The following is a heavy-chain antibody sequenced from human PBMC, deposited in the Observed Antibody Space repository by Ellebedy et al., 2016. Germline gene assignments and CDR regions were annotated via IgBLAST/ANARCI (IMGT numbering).Heavy chain of an antibody. CDR3: VRGFDIFDY. CDR1: GFTFSSYS. V-gene: IGHV3-48*01. J-gene: IGHJ4*02. Sequence: LSLTXXASGFTFSSYSMNWVRQAPGKGLEWVSYISNSGSPTYYADSVKGRFTIFRDNAKKSLYLQMNSLRAEDTAVYYCVRGFDIFDYWGQGTLVTVSS. CDR2: ISNSGSPT.